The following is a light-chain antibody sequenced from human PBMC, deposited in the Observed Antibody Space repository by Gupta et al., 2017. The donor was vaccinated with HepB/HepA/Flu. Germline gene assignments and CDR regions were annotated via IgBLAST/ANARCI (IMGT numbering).Light chain of an antibody. J-gene: IGKJ4*01. Sequence: QMTQSPSTLSASVGDRVTITCWTSQSISSWFGWYQQKPGKAPKFLIYKASKLDSGVPSRSSGSGSTTEFTLTISGLQPDDFAIYYCQQYLTFPLTFGGGTKVEIK. CDR2: KAS. V-gene: IGKV1-5*03. CDR1: QSISSW. CDR3: QQYLTFPLT.